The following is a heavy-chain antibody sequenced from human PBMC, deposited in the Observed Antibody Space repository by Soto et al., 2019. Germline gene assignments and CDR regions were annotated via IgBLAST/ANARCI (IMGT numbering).Heavy chain of an antibody. D-gene: IGHD3-3*01. CDR2: ISSSGSTI. CDR3: ARPPEFLMPMFDY. V-gene: IGHV3-11*01. Sequence: VGSLRLSCAASGFTFSDYYMSWIRQAPGKGLEWVSYISSSGSTIYYADSVKGRFTISRDNAKNSLYLQMNSLRAEDTAVYYCARPPEFLMPMFDYWGQGTLVTVSS. CDR1: GFTFSDYY. J-gene: IGHJ4*02.